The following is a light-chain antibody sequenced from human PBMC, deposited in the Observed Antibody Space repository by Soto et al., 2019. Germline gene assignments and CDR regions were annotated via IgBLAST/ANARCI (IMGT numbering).Light chain of an antibody. Sequence: QLAQSPSTLYASVGDRVTITCRASQGISSYLAWYQQKPGKAPKLLIYAASTLQSGVPSRFSGSGSGTDFTLTISSLQPEDFATYYCQQLNSYPITCGQGTRLEIK. J-gene: IGKJ5*01. CDR3: QQLNSYPIT. V-gene: IGKV1-9*01. CDR1: QGISSY. CDR2: AAS.